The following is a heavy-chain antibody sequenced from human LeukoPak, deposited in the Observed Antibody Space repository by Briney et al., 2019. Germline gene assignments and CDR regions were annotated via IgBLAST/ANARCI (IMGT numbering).Heavy chain of an antibody. CDR2: IYYSGNT. V-gene: IGHV4-39*01. CDR1: GGSISSSTYY. CDR3: ARLLGGSHYMDV. Sequence: PSETLSLTCTVSGGSISSSTYYWGWLRQPPGKGLEWIGSIYYSGNTYYNPSLKSRLTISVDTSKNQFSLKLRSVTAADAAVYYCARLLGGSHYMDVWGKGTTVTVS. J-gene: IGHJ6*03. D-gene: IGHD3-16*01.